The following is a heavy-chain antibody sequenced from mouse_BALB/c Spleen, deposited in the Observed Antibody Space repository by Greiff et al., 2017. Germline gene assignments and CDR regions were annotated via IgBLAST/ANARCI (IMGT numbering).Heavy chain of an antibody. J-gene: IGHJ4*01. CDR2: ISDGGSYT. V-gene: IGHV5-4*02. CDR3: ARGLGNWGYAMDY. CDR1: GFTFSDYY. D-gene: IGHD4-1*01. Sequence: EVKVVESGGGLVQPGGSLKLSCAASGFTFSDYYMYWVRQTPEKRLEWVATISDGGSYTYYPDSVKGRFTISRDNAKNNLYLQMSSLKSEDTAMYYCARGLGNWGYAMDYWGQGTSVTVSS.